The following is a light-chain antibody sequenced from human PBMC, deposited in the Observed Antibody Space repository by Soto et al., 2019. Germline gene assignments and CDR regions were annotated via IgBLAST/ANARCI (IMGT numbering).Light chain of an antibody. V-gene: IGKV3-15*01. CDR3: QQYNTWPPVT. Sequence: EIVMTQSPATLSVSPGERATLSCRASKSVSNNLAWYQQKPGQAPRLLVYDASTRATGVPARFSGSGSGTEFTLTISSLQSEDFAVYCCQQYNTWPPVTFGQGTRLEMK. J-gene: IGKJ5*01. CDR2: DAS. CDR1: KSVSNN.